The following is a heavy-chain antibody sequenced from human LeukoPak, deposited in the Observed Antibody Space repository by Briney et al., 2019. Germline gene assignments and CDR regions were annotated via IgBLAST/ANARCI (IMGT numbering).Heavy chain of an antibody. CDR3: ARREMATITDY. D-gene: IGHD5-24*01. V-gene: IGHV3-7*01. J-gene: IGHJ4*02. CDR2: INQDGSEK. CDR1: GFTFSSYG. Sequence: PGGSLRLSCAASGFTFSSYGMHWVRQAPGKGLEWVANINQDGSEKYYVDSVKGRFTISRDNAKNSLYLQMNSLRAEDTAVYYCARREMATITDYWGQGTLVTVSS.